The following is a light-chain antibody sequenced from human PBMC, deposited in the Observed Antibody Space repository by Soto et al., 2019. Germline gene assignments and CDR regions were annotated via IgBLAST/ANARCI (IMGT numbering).Light chain of an antibody. CDR3: EQYNNWPHT. V-gene: IGKV3-15*01. J-gene: IGKJ2*01. Sequence: EIVMTQSPATLSVSPGERATLSCRASHSVSSNLAWYQHKPGQAPRLLIYGASISATGIPAWFSGSRSGTELSLNTSSLTSSGFEVYYGEQYNNWPHTFGQGTKLEIK. CDR2: GAS. CDR1: HSVSSN.